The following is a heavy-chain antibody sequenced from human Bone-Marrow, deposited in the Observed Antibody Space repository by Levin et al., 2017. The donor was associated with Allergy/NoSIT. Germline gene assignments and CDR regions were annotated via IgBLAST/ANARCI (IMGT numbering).Heavy chain of an antibody. CDR3: ASLGYTISYYDYAMDV. V-gene: IGHV4-59*01. D-gene: IGHD5-12*01. CDR1: GGSISNSY. Sequence: QSQTLSLTCSVSGGSISNSYWSWIRPAPGKGLEWIGYIKNSGTTKYNPSLNSRVTISADTSKNQVSLRLTSVTAADTAVYYCASLGYTISYYDYAMDVWGQGTTVTVSS. J-gene: IGHJ6*02. CDR2: IKNSGTT.